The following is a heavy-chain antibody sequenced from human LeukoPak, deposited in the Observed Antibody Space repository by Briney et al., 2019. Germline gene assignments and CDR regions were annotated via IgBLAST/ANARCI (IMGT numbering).Heavy chain of an antibody. J-gene: IGHJ4*02. CDR3: ARLRFLEWADFDY. CDR2: ISSSGSTI. D-gene: IGHD3-3*01. V-gene: IGHV3-11*01. CDR1: GGSFSGYY. Sequence: NPSETLSLTCAVYGGSFSGYYWSWIRQPPGKGLEWVSYISSSGSTIYYADSVKGRFTISRDNAKNSLYLQMNSLRAEDTAVYYCARLRFLEWADFDYWGQGTLVTVSS.